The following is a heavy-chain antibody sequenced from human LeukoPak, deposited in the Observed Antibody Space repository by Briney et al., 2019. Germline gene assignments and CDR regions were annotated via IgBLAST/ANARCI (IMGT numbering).Heavy chain of an antibody. V-gene: IGHV4-34*01. Sequence: SETLSLTCAVYGGSFSGYYWSWIRQPPGKGLEWIGEINHSGSTNYNPSLKSRVTISVDTPKNQFSLKLSSVTAADTAVYYCASPGIAVAGTDYWGQGTLVTVSS. CDR1: GGSFSGYY. CDR3: ASPGIAVAGTDY. D-gene: IGHD6-19*01. J-gene: IGHJ4*02. CDR2: INHSGST.